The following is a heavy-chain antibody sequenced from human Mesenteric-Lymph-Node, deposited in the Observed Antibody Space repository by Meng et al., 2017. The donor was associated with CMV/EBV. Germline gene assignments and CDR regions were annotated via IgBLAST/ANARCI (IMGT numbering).Heavy chain of an antibody. CDR2: ISGGGDST. D-gene: IGHD6-6*01. J-gene: IGHJ4*02. CDR1: GFTFSSYA. Sequence: SGFTFSSYAMTWVRQAPGKGLEWVSTISGGGDSTYYADSVKGHFTISRDNSKNTLYLQMNNLRAEDTAVYYCAKDNVYSISSSQFDYWGQGTLVTVSS. V-gene: IGHV3-23*01. CDR3: AKDNVYSISSSQFDY.